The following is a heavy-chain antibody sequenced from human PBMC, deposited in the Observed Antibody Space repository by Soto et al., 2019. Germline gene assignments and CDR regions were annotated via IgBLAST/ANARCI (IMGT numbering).Heavy chain of an antibody. J-gene: IGHJ6*02. Sequence: QVQLVQSGAEVKKPGSSVKVSCKASGGTFSSYAISWVRQAPGQGLEWMGGIIPIFGTANYAQKFQGRVTIPADESTSTAYMELSSLRSEDTAVYYCARGLTIFGVVGAGMDVWGQGTTVTVSS. CDR3: ARGLTIFGVVGAGMDV. D-gene: IGHD3-3*01. CDR1: GGTFSSYA. V-gene: IGHV1-69*12. CDR2: IIPIFGTA.